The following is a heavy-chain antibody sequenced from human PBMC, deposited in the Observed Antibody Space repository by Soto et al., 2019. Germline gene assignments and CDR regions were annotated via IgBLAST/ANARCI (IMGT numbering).Heavy chain of an antibody. D-gene: IGHD2-2*01. Sequence: SVKVSCKASGGTFSSYAISWVRQAPGQGLEWMGGIIPIFGTANYAQKFQGRVTITADKSTSTAYMELSSLRSEDTAVYYCARIVVPAAGDNWFDPWGQGTLVTVSS. J-gene: IGHJ5*02. CDR2: IIPIFGTA. V-gene: IGHV1-69*06. CDR1: GGTFSSYA. CDR3: ARIVVPAAGDNWFDP.